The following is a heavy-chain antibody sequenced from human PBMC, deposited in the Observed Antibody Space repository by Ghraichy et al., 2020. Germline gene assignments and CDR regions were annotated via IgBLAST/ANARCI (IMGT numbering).Heavy chain of an antibody. V-gene: IGHV4-59*01. CDR1: GGSISSYY. CDR2: IYYSGST. CDR3: ARDLQGYYDILTGQTGAWFDP. D-gene: IGHD3-9*01. Sequence: SETLSLTCTVSGGSISSYYWSWIRQPPGKGLEWIGYIYYSGSTNYNPSLKSRVTISVDTSKNQFSLKLSSVTAADTAVYYCARDLQGYYDILTGQTGAWFDPWVQGTLVTVSS. J-gene: IGHJ5*02.